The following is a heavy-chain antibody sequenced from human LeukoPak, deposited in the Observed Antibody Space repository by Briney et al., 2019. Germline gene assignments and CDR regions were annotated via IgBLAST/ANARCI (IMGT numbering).Heavy chain of an antibody. Sequence: SETLSLTCTVSGGTISSYYWSWIRQSPGKGLEWIGYISYTGSTNYNSSLKSRVTISVDTSKNQFSLKLSSVTAADTAVYYCARGTKNAFDIWGQGTMVTVSS. J-gene: IGHJ3*02. CDR2: ISYTGST. CDR3: ARGTKNAFDI. V-gene: IGHV4-59*01. CDR1: GGTISSYY.